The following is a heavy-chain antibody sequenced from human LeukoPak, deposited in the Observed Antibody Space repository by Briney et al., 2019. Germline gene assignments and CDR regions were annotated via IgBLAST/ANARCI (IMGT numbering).Heavy chain of an antibody. CDR2: ISYDGSDK. D-gene: IGHD3-22*01. CDR3: ARGAPTYTSGFYYGY. CDR1: GFTFSFYA. V-gene: IGHV3-30*04. J-gene: IGHJ4*02. Sequence: PGGSLRLSCAASGFTFSFYAVHWVRQAPGKGLEWVALISYDGSDKYYADSVQGRFTISRDNSKNSLYLQMNSLRADDTAVYYCARGAPTYTSGFYYGYWGQGTLVTVSS.